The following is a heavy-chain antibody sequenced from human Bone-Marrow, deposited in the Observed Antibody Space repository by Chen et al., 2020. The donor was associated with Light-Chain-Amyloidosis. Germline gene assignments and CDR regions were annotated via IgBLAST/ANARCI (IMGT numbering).Heavy chain of an antibody. CDR3: ARDWAAAGPDY. V-gene: IGHV1-3*01. CDR2: INAGNGNT. CDR1: GYTFTTYA. D-gene: IGHD6-13*01. J-gene: IGHJ4*02. Sequence: QVQLVQSGAEVKKPGASVKVSCKASGYTFTTYAMHWVRQAPGQSLEWMGWINAGNGNTKYSQKFQDRVTITRYTPAGTAYMELSSLRSEDTAVYYCARDWAAAGPDYWGQGTLVTVSS.